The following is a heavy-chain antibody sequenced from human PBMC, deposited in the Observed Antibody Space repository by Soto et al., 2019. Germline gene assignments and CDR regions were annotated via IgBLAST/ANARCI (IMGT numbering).Heavy chain of an antibody. CDR3: ARAFTYDSSVGPGYFDY. D-gene: IGHD3-22*01. J-gene: IGHJ4*02. V-gene: IGHV4-39*02. Sequence: NPSETLSLTCTVSGGSISSSSYYWGWIRQPPGKGLEWIGGIYYSGNTYYNPSLKSRVTISVDTSKNQFSLKLSPVTAADTTVYYCARAFTYDSSVGPGYFDYWGQGTLVTVSS. CDR2: IYYSGNT. CDR1: GGSISSSSYY.